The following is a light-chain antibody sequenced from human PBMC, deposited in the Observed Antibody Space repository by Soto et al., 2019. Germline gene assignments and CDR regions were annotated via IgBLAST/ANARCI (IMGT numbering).Light chain of an antibody. V-gene: IGKV3-11*01. Sequence: EIVLTQSPATLSLSPGERATLSCRASESVTNSLAWYQQKPGQAPRLLIYDASNRATGIPARFSGSGSGTDFTLAISSLEPEDFAVYYCQERSNLPWTFGQGTKVEI. CDR2: DAS. J-gene: IGKJ1*01. CDR1: ESVTNS. CDR3: QERSNLPWT.